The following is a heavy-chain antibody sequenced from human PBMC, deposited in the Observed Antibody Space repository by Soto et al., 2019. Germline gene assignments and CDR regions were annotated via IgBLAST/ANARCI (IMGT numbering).Heavy chain of an antibody. CDR1: GYTFTSHD. Sequence: QVELVQCVAEVKKPGASVRVSCKASGYTFTSHDINWVRQATGQGLEWMGWMNPNSGNTGYAQKFQGRVTMTRNTSISTAYMELSSLRSEDTAVYYCARWDYGVYARFDFWGQGTLVTVSS. V-gene: IGHV1-8*01. CDR3: ARWDYGVYARFDF. D-gene: IGHD4-17*01. J-gene: IGHJ4*02. CDR2: MNPNSGNT.